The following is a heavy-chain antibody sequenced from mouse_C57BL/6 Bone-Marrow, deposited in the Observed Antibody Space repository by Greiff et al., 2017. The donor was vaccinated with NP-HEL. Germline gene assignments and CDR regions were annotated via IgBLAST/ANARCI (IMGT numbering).Heavy chain of an antibody. CDR2: IDPNSGGT. CDR1: GYTFTSYW. V-gene: IGHV1-72*01. D-gene: IGHD1-1*01. J-gene: IGHJ2*01. Sequence: VQLQQPGAELVKPGASVKLSCKASGYTFTSYWMHWVKQRPGRGLEWIGRIDPNSGGTKYNEKFKSKATLTVDKPSSTAYMQLSSLTSADSAVDYCARDYYGSPYYFDYWGQGTTLTVSS. CDR3: ARDYYGSPYYFDY.